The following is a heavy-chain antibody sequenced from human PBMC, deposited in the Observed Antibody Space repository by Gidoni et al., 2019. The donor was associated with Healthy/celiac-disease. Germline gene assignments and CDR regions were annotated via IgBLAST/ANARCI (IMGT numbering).Heavy chain of an antibody. D-gene: IGHD5-12*01. J-gene: IGHJ4*02. CDR2: ISSSGSTI. CDR3: ARLSGYDPRDY. CDR1: GFTVSSYE. V-gene: IGHV3-48*03. Sequence: EVPLVESGGGLVQPGGSLRLSCAASGFTVSSYEMNWVRQAPGKGLEWVSYISSSGSTIYYADSGKGRFTISRDNAKNSLYLQMNSLRAEDTAVYYCARLSGYDPRDYWGQGTLVTVSS.